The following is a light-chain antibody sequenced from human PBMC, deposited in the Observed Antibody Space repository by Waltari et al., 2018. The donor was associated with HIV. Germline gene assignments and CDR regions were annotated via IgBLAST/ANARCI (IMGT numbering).Light chain of an antibody. CDR2: DVS. Sequence: QSALTQPASVSGSPGQSITISCTGTSSDVGGYNYVSWYQQHPGKAPKLMIYDVSNRPSGVSNRFSGSKSGNTASLTISGLQAEDEADYYCCSYTSSSTPIYVFGTGTKVTVL. J-gene: IGLJ1*01. V-gene: IGLV2-14*01. CDR1: SSDVGGYNY. CDR3: CSYTSSSTPIYV.